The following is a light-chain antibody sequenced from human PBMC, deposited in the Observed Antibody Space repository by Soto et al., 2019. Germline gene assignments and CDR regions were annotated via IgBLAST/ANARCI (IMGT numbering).Light chain of an antibody. Sequence: EIVLTQSPGTLSLSPGERATLPCRASQTVSTNFLAWYQQKPGQAPRLLIYGASSRATGTPDRFSGSGSGTDFTLTISRLEPEDFAVYYCQQHGSSPITFGQGTRLEIK. CDR1: QTVSTNF. V-gene: IGKV3-20*01. CDR2: GAS. J-gene: IGKJ5*01. CDR3: QQHGSSPIT.